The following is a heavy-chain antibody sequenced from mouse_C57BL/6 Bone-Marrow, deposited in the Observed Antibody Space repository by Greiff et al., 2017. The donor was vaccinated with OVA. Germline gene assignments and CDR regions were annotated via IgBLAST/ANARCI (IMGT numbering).Heavy chain of an antibody. CDR2: ILPGSGST. J-gene: IGHJ2*01. V-gene: IGHV1-9*01. CDR1: GYTFTGYW. D-gene: IGHD4-1*01. CDR3: ARSHTGTRDYFDY. Sequence: VQLQQSGAELMKPGPSVKLSCKATGYTFTGYWIAWVKQRPGHGLEWIGEILPGSGSTNYTEKFKGKATFTADTSSNTAYMQLSSLTTEDSAIYYCARSHTGTRDYFDYWGQGTTLTVSS.